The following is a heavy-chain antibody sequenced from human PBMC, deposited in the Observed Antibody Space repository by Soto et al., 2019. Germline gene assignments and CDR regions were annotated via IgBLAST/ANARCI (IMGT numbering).Heavy chain of an antibody. CDR3: ARARLSRSWWFDP. J-gene: IGHJ5*02. V-gene: IGHV4-59*01. CDR1: GGSISGNY. D-gene: IGHD3-10*01. Sequence: PSETLSLTCTVSGGSISGNYWSWIRQPPGKGLEWIGYIYYSGSTNYNPSLKSRVTISVDTSKNQFSLKLSSVTAADTAVYYCARARLSRSWWFDPWGQGTLVTVSS. CDR2: IYYSGST.